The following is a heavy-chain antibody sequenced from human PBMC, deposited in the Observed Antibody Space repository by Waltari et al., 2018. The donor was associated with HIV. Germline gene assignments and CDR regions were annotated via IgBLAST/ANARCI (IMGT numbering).Heavy chain of an antibody. CDR3: VRDPLAYYDFWSAYYFGDD. V-gene: IGHV3-30*03. Sequence: QVQLVESGGGVVQPGRSLRLSCSASGFTFPTEGVDSVLQAPDKGLEWVAFILVDASNQYYGDSVKGRFTISRDDSKNTLFLQMNSLSPEDTAMYYCVRDPLAYYDFWSAYYFGDDWGQGTLVTVSS. CDR1: GFTFPTEG. D-gene: IGHD3-3*01. J-gene: IGHJ4*02. CDR2: ILVDASNQ.